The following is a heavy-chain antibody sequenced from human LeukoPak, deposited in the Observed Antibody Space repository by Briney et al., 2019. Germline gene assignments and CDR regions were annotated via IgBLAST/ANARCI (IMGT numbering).Heavy chain of an antibody. CDR2: IYYSGST. CDR1: GGSISSYY. D-gene: IGHD6-13*01. CDR3: ARDRRRGIAAAGRGWFDP. Sequence: SETLSLTCTVSGGSISSYYWSWIRQPPGQGLEWIGYIYYSGSTTYNPSLKSRIAISAATSKNQSSLKLSSVTAADTAVYYCARDRRRGIAAAGRGWFDPWGQGTLVTVSS. J-gene: IGHJ5*02. V-gene: IGHV4-59*01.